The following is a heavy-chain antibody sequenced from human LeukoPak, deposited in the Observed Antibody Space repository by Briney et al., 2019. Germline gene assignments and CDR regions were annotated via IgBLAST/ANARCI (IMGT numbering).Heavy chain of an antibody. CDR3: VRELPPVVQYYFDY. V-gene: IGHV3-33*01. Sequence: GRSLRLSCAASGXTFSEYGVHWVRQAPGKGLEWVAVIWYDGSNKYYADSVKGRFTISRDNSRNTLYLQMNRLRGEDTAVYYCVRELPPVVQYYFDYWGPGTLVTVSS. CDR1: GXTFSEYG. D-gene: IGHD3-22*01. CDR2: IWYDGSNK. J-gene: IGHJ4*02.